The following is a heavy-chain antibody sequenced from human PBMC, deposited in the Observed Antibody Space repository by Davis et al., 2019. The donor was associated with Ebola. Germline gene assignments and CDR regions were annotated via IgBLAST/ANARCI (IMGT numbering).Heavy chain of an antibody. CDR1: GWSFSGYY. V-gene: IGHV4-34*01. CDR3: ARGDYYGSGSNDY. CDR2: INHSGST. J-gene: IGHJ4*02. D-gene: IGHD3-10*01. Sequence: SETLSLTCAVSGWSFSGYYRSWIRQPPGKGLEWVGAINHSGSTNYYPSLKSRGTITVDTSKNQFSLKLSSVTAADTAVYYCARGDYYGSGSNDYWGQGTLVTVSS.